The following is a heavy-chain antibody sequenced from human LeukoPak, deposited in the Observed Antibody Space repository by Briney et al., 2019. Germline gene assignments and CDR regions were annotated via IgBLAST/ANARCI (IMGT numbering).Heavy chain of an antibody. CDR1: GGSMSSSSYY. CDR2: IYYSGST. V-gene: IGHV4-39*01. CDR3: IGHSSSWTGR. Sequence: SETLSLTCTVSGGSMSSSSYYWGWIRQPPGKGLEWIGSIYYSGSTYYNPSLKSRVTISVDTSKNQFSLKLSSVTAADTAVYYCIGHSSSWTGRWGQGTLVTVSS. D-gene: IGHD6-13*01. J-gene: IGHJ4*02.